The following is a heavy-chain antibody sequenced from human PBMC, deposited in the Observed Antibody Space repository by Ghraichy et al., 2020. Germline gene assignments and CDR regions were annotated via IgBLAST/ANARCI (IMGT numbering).Heavy chain of an antibody. CDR2: IIPNFGTA. CDR1: GGTFSSYA. Sequence: SVKVSGKASGGTFSSYAISWVRQAPGQGLEWMGGIIPNFGTANYAQKFQGRVTITADESTSTAYMELSSLRSEDTAVYYCARDTYPEGWFDPWGQGTLVTVSS. J-gene: IGHJ5*02. D-gene: IGHD1-14*01. V-gene: IGHV1-69*13. CDR3: ARDTYPEGWFDP.